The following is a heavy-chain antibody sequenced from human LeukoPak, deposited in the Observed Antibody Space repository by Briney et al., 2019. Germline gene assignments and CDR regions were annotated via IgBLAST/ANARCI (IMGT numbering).Heavy chain of an antibody. J-gene: IGHJ4*02. CDR1: GFTFSSYA. V-gene: IGHV3-30*04. Sequence: GRSLRLSCAASGFTFSSYAMHWVRQAPGKGLEWVAVISYDGSNKYYADSVKGRFTISRDNSKNTLCLQMNSLRAEDTAVYYCARDHSFRGLWGGYYFDYWGQGTLVTVSS. CDR3: ARDHSFRGLWGGYYFDY. CDR2: ISYDGSNK. D-gene: IGHD3-16*01.